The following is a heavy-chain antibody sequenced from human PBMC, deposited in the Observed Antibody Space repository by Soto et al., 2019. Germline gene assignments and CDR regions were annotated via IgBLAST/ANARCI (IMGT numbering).Heavy chain of an antibody. V-gene: IGHV3-11*05. CDR2: VSSRSITT. CDR1: GFTFSDYY. J-gene: IGHJ4*02. Sequence: QVQLVESGGGSVKPGGSLRLSCAASGFTFSDYYMAWIRQAPGKGLEWVSYVSSRSITTNYADSVKGRFTISRDDARKSLYLQMNSLTAEDTAVYYCVRDNGGTFDYWGQGTLVTVSS. CDR3: VRDNGGTFDY. D-gene: IGHD2-8*01.